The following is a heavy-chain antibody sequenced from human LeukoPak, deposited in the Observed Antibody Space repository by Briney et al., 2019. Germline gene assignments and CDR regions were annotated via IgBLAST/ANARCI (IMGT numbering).Heavy chain of an antibody. CDR2: FSGSGGST. CDR3: AKASAMIVVVSKHFDY. Sequence: GGSLRLSCAASGFTFSIYWMSWVRQAPGKGLEWVSAFSGSGGSTYYADSVKGRFTISRDNSKNTLYLQMNSLRAEDTAVYYCAKASAMIVVVSKHFDYWGQGTLVTVSS. J-gene: IGHJ4*02. D-gene: IGHD3-22*01. V-gene: IGHV3-23*01. CDR1: GFTFSIYW.